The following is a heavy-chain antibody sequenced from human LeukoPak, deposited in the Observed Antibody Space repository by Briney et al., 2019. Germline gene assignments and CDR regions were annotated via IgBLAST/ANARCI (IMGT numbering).Heavy chain of an antibody. V-gene: IGHV3-48*03. CDR1: GFPFSIYE. J-gene: IGHJ3*02. Sequence: GGSLTLSCVVSGFPFSIYEMNWVRQAPGKGLEWVSNIGSSGTTLYYADSVKGRFTSSRDNAKKSHYLQMNSLRAEDTAVYYCVLSFISLMPVMRGGGFDIWGQGTMVTASS. CDR3: VLSFISLMPVMRGGGFDI. CDR2: IGSSGTTL. D-gene: IGHD3-22*01.